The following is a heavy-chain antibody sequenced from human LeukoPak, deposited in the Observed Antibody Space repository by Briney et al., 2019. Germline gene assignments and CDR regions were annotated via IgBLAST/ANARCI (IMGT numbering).Heavy chain of an antibody. CDR3: ARGDGYYKYYFDY. CDR2: IIPIFGTA. Sequence: ASVKVSCKASGYTFTSYGISWVRQAPGQGLEWMGGIIPIFGTANYAQKFQGRVTITADESTSTAYMELSSLRSEDTAVYYCARGDGYYKYYFDYWGQGTLVTVSS. CDR1: GYTFTSYG. V-gene: IGHV1-69*13. J-gene: IGHJ4*02. D-gene: IGHD5-24*01.